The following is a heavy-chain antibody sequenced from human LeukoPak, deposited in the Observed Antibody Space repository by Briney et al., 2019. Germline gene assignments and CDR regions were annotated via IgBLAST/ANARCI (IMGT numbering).Heavy chain of an antibody. CDR1: GGSISSYY. V-gene: IGHV4-59*01. Sequence: PSETLSLTCTVSGGSISSYYWSWIRQPPGKGLEWIGYIYYSGSTNYNPSLKSRVTISVDTSKNQFSLKLSSVTAAGTAVYYCARVGKHYGMDVWGQGTTVTVSS. J-gene: IGHJ6*02. CDR2: IYYSGST. CDR3: ARVGKHYGMDV. D-gene: IGHD1-26*01.